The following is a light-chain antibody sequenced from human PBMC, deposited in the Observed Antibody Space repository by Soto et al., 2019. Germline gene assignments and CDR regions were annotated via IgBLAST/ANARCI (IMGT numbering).Light chain of an antibody. CDR1: QSVSSSY. Sequence: EIVLTQSPGTLSLSPGERATLSCRASQSVSSSYLAWYQQKPGQAPRPLIYGASSRAIGIPDRFSGSGSGTDFTLTISRQEPEDFAVYYCQQYGSSPWTFGQGTKVDI. J-gene: IGKJ1*01. V-gene: IGKV3-20*01. CDR2: GAS. CDR3: QQYGSSPWT.